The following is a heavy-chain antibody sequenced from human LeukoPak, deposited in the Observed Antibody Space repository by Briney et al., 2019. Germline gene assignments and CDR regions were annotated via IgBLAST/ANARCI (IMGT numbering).Heavy chain of an antibody. CDR2: IRFDASNK. Sequence: GGSLRLSCAASGFIFSIYGMHWVRQAPGKGLEWVSFIRFDASNKYYADSVKGRFTISRDNAKNSLYLQMNSLRAEDTAVYYCARGSSSWYTLWGQGTLVTVSS. CDR3: ARGSSSWYTL. J-gene: IGHJ4*02. V-gene: IGHV3-30*02. D-gene: IGHD6-13*01. CDR1: GFIFSIYG.